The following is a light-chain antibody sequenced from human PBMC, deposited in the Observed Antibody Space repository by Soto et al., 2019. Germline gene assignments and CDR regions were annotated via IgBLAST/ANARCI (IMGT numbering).Light chain of an antibody. CDR2: KAS. V-gene: IGKV1-5*03. CDR3: QRYNSYPYT. J-gene: IGKJ2*01. CDR1: QTISIW. Sequence: DIQMTQSPSTLSVSVGDRVTITCRASQTISIWLAWYQQKPGKAPKLLIYKASSLESGAPSMFSGSGSGTEFTLTISSLQPDDFATYYCQRYNSYPYTFGQGTKLEIK.